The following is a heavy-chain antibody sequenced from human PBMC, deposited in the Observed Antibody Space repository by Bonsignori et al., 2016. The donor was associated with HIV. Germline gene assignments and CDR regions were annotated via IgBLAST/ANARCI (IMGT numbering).Heavy chain of an antibody. V-gene: IGHV4-39*07. D-gene: IGHD3-9*01. J-gene: IGHJ4*02. CDR2: INYSGNT. Sequence: PGKGLEWIGSINYSGNTYYNPSLKSRVTMSVDTSKNKFSLTLSSVTAADTAVYYCARDFYDILPGHSYYFDHWGQGTLVTVSS. CDR3: ARDFYDILPGHSYYFDH.